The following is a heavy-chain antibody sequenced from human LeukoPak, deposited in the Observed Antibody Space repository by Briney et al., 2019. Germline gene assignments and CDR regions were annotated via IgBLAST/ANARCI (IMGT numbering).Heavy chain of an antibody. V-gene: IGHV1-3*01. CDR3: ARDPIGSRWPYYFDY. CDR2: INAGNGNT. D-gene: IGHD6-13*01. Sequence: INAGNGNTKYSQRFQARVTITRDTSASTAYMELSSLRSEDTAVYYCARDPIGSRWPYYFDYWGQGTLVTVSS. J-gene: IGHJ4*02.